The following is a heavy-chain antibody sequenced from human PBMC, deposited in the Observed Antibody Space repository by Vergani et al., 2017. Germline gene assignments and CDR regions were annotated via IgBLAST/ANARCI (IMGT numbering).Heavy chain of an antibody. CDR2: ISSSGSTI. V-gene: IGHV3-48*03. J-gene: IGHJ5*02. D-gene: IGHD3-10*01. CDR1: GFTFSSYE. CDR3: AKVARGDWFDP. Sequence: EVQLVESGGGLVQPGGSLRLSCAASGFTFSSYEMNWVRQAPGKGLEWVSYISSSGSTIYYADSVKGRFTISRDNAKNSLYLQMNSLRAEDTAVYYCAKVARGDWFDPWGQGTLVTVSS.